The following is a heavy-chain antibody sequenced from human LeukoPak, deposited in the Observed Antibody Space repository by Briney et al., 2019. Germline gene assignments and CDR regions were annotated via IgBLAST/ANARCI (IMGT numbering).Heavy chain of an antibody. Sequence: KPSETLSLTCTVSGGSISSYYWSWIRQPPGKGLEWIGYIYYSGSTNYNPSLKSRVTISVDTSKNQFSLKLSSVTAADTAVYYCARDHDSSGSTLFDYWGQGTLVTVSS. V-gene: IGHV4-59*12. D-gene: IGHD3-22*01. CDR2: IYYSGST. J-gene: IGHJ4*02. CDR3: ARDHDSSGSTLFDY. CDR1: GGSISSYY.